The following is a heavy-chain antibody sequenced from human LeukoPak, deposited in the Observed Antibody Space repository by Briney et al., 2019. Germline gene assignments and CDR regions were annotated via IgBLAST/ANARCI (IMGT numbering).Heavy chain of an antibody. CDR3: ARGYCTNGVCYRPYYFDY. V-gene: IGHV3-21*01. Sequence: GGSLRLSCAASGFTFSSYSMNWVRQAPGKGLEWVSSISSSSSYIYYADSVKGRFTISRDNAKNSLYLQMNNLRAEDTAVYYCARGYCTNGVCYRPYYFDYWGQGTLVTVSS. CDR1: GFTFSSYS. J-gene: IGHJ4*02. D-gene: IGHD2-8*01. CDR2: ISSSSSYI.